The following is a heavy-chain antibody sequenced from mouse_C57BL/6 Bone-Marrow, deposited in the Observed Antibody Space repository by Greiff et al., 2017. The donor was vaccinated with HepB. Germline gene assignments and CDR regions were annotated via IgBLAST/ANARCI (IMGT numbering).Heavy chain of an antibody. CDR2: IDPANGNT. D-gene: IGHD2-14*01. CDR3: AREYDVGRYAMDY. J-gene: IGHJ4*01. V-gene: IGHV14-3*02. Sequence: VQLKQSGAELVKPGASVKLSCTASGFNIKDTYMHWVKQRPEQGLEWIGRIDPANGNTKYDPKFQGKATITADTSSNTAYLQLSSLTSEDTAVYYCAREYDVGRYAMDYWGQGTSVTVSS. CDR1: GFNIKDTY.